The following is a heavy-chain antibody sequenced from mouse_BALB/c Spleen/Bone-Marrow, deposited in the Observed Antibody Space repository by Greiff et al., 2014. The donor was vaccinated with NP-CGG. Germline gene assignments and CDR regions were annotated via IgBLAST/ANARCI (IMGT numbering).Heavy chain of an antibody. V-gene: IGHV14-3*02. J-gene: IGHJ3*01. CDR3: AAYYRYLAWFAY. D-gene: IGHD2-14*01. Sequence: EVKLVESGAELVKPGASVKLSCTASGFNIKDTYMHWVKQRPEQGLEWIGRIDPANGNTKYDPKFQGKATITADTSSNTAYLQLSSLTSGDTAVYYCAAYYRYLAWFAYWGQGTLVTVSA. CDR1: GFNIKDTY. CDR2: IDPANGNT.